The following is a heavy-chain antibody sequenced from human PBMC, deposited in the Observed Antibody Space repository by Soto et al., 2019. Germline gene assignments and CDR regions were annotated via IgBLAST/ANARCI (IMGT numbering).Heavy chain of an antibody. J-gene: IGHJ4*02. D-gene: IGHD2-2*01. Sequence: QVQLVESGGGVVQPGRSLRLSCAASGFTFSSYGMHWVRQAPGKGLEWVAVISYDGSNKYYADSVKGRFTISRDNSKNTLYLQMNSLRAEDTAVYYCAKLQLAMADNLFDYWGQGTLVTVSS. CDR2: ISYDGSNK. CDR3: AKLQLAMADNLFDY. CDR1: GFTFSSYG. V-gene: IGHV3-30*18.